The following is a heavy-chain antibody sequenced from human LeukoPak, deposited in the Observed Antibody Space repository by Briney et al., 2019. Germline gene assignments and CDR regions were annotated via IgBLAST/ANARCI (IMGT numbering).Heavy chain of an antibody. D-gene: IGHD3-10*01. CDR1: GGSISNYY. Sequence: SETLSLTCTVSGGSISNYYWSWIRQPPGKGLEWIGYIYYSGTTNYNPSLKSRVTISVDTSKSQFSLNLISVTAADTAKYYCARDSPMVRGLIGYFDLWGRGTLVTVSS. CDR3: ARDSPMVRGLIGYFDL. J-gene: IGHJ2*01. CDR2: IYYSGTT. V-gene: IGHV4-59*12.